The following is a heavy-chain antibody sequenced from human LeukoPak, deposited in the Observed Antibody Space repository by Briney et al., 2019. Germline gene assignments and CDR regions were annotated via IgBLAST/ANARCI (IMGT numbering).Heavy chain of an antibody. CDR1: GFTVSSNY. V-gene: IGHV3-66*01. CDR2: IYTGGST. D-gene: IGHD1-26*01. Sequence: PGGSLRLSCAASGFTVSSNYMTWVRQAPGKGLEWVSVIYTGGSTYHADSVKGRFTISRDNSKNTLYLQMNSLRIEDTAVYYCAKDLSVVGAHDSFDVWGQGTMVTVSS. CDR3: AKDLSVVGAHDSFDV. J-gene: IGHJ3*01.